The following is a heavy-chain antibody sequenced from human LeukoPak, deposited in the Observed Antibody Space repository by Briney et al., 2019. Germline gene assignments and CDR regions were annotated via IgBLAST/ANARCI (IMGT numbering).Heavy chain of an antibody. V-gene: IGHV4-34*01. J-gene: IGHJ2*01. Sequence: MPSETLSLTCAAYGGSFSGYYWSWIRQPPGKGLEWIGEINHSGSTNYNPSLKSRVTISVDTSKNQFSLKLSSVTAADTAVYYCXXXXXXXYYRSYWYFDLWGRGTLVTVSS. CDR1: GGSFSGYY. CDR2: INHSGST. D-gene: IGHD4-11*01. CDR3: XXXXXXXYYRSYWYFDL.